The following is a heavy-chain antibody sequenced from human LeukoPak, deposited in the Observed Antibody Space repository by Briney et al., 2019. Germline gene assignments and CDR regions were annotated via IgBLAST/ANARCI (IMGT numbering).Heavy chain of an antibody. D-gene: IGHD3-10*01. J-gene: IGHJ6*03. CDR2: INPNSGST. CDR1: GYTFTGYY. Sequence: ASVKVSGKASGYTFTGYYMHWVRQAPGQGLEWRGWINPNSGSTNYAQKFQGRVTMTRDTSISTAYMERSRLRSDDTAASYCARAFPYLRYSGSGSYYNVTYYYYMDASGKGTPVTASS. V-gene: IGHV1-2*02. CDR3: ARAFPYLRYSGSGSYYNVTYYYYMDA.